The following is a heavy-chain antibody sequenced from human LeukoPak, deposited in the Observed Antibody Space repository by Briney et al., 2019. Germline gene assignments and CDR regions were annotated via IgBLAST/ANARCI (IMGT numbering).Heavy chain of an antibody. CDR2: ISYDGSNK. J-gene: IGHJ1*01. D-gene: IGHD3-22*01. CDR3: ATYSSLNRREFQF. V-gene: IGHV3-30*03. Sequence: GGSLRLSCAASGFTFSSYGMHWVRQAPGKGLEWVAVISYDGSNKYYADSVKGRFTISRDNSKNTLYLQMNSLRAEDTAVYYCATYSSLNRREFQFWGQGTLLTVSS. CDR1: GFTFSSYG.